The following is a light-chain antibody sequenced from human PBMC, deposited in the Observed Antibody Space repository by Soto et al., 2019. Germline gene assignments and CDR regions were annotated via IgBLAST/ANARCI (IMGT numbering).Light chain of an antibody. Sequence: TVLTQSPGTLSLSPGERATLSCRASQNVSTNLLVWYQQHPGQAPRLLIYGASTRATDIPARFSGSGSGTEFTLTISSLQSEDFAVYYCQQYNDWPYTFGQGTKVDIK. CDR1: QNVSTN. CDR2: GAS. V-gene: IGKV3-15*01. J-gene: IGKJ2*01. CDR3: QQYNDWPYT.